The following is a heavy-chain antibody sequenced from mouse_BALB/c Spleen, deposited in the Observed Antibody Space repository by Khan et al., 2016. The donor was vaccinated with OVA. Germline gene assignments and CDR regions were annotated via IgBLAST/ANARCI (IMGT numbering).Heavy chain of an antibody. CDR2: ISYSGST. Sequence: EVQLVETGPGLVKPSQSLSLTCTATGYSITNNYAWNWIRQFPGNKLEWMGYISYSGSTNYNPSLKSRISITRDTSKNQFFLQLNSVTTEDTATYYCARGNYYGYYFDYWGQGTTLTVSS. D-gene: IGHD1-1*01. V-gene: IGHV3-2*02. J-gene: IGHJ2*01. CDR3: ARGNYYGYYFDY. CDR1: GYSITNNYA.